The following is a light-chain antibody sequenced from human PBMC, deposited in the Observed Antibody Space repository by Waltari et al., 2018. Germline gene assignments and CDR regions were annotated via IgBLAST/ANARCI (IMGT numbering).Light chain of an antibody. Sequence: EIVLTQSPATLSLSPGERATLSCRASPSVSSYLAWYQQNPGQTPRLLIFSASNRAAGIPARFSGSGSGTDFTLTISSLAPEDFAVYYCQQRSDWPRTFGQGTKVEIK. J-gene: IGKJ1*01. CDR1: PSVSSY. CDR2: SAS. V-gene: IGKV3-11*01. CDR3: QQRSDWPRT.